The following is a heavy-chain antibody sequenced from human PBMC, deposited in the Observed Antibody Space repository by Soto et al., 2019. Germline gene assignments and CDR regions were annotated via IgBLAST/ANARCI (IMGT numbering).Heavy chain of an antibody. Sequence: ASVQVSCKASGYTFTSYDINWVRQATGQGLEWMGWMNPNSGNTGYAQKFHGRVTMTRNTSISTAYMELSSLRSEDTAVYYCARGGICDFWSGYCYYYMDVWGKGTTVTVSS. J-gene: IGHJ6*03. CDR3: ARGGICDFWSGYCYYYMDV. D-gene: IGHD3-3*01. V-gene: IGHV1-8*01. CDR2: MNPNSGNT. CDR1: GYTFTSYD.